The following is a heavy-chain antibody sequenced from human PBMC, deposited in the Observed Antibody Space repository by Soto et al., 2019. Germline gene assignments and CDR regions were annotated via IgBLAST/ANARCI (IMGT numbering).Heavy chain of an antibody. J-gene: IGHJ6*02. Sequence: EVQLVESGGGLVKPGGSLRLSCAASGFTFSNAWMSWVRQAPGKGLEWVGRIKSKTDGGTTDYAAPGKGRFTITSNDSNNTLYLQMNSLKTEDEAVYYYTTLIYRRYYYSAMDVWGQGTTVTVSS. CDR3: TTLIYRRYYYSAMDV. CDR2: IKSKTDGGTT. CDR1: GFTFSNAW. V-gene: IGHV3-15*01.